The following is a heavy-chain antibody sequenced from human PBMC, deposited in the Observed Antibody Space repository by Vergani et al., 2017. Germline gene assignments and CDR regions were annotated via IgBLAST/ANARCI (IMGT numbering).Heavy chain of an antibody. J-gene: IGHJ3*01. Sequence: QLQLQESGPGLVKPSETLSLTCTVSGGSISSSSYYWGWIRQPPGKGLEWIGEINHSGSTNYNPSLKSRVTISVDTSKNQFSLKLSSVTAADTAVYYCASHAGPKDFWGQGTMVTVSS. CDR2: INHSGST. V-gene: IGHV4-39*07. CDR1: GGSISSSSYY. CDR3: ASHAGPKDF.